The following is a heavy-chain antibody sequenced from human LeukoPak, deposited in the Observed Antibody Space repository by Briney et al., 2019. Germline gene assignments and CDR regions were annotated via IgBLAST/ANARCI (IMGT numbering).Heavy chain of an antibody. CDR1: GYTFTSYY. D-gene: IGHD5-24*01. CDR3: ARDSEPVEMATGMAFDI. V-gene: IGHV1-46*01. J-gene: IGHJ3*02. CDR2: INPSGGST. Sequence: GASVKVSCKASGYTFTSYYMYWVRQAPGQGLEWMGIINPSGGSTSYAQKFQGRVTMTRDTSTSTVYMELSSLRSEDTAVYYCARDSEPVEMATGMAFDIWGQGTMVTVSS.